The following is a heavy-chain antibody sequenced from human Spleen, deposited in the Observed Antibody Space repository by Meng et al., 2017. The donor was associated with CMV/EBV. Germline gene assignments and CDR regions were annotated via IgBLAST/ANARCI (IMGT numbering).Heavy chain of an antibody. CDR1: GYIFTGYY. Sequence: VQLGQYGGDVKKHWASVKVSCKASGYIFTGYYIHWVRQAPGQGLEWMGWINPNSGDTNYAQKFQGRVTMTRDTSIDTAYMELGSLRSDDTAVYYCARDPGGSYPQFDYWGQGTLVTVSS. D-gene: IGHD1-26*01. J-gene: IGHJ4*02. V-gene: IGHV1-2*02. CDR3: ARDPGGSYPQFDY. CDR2: INPNSGDT.